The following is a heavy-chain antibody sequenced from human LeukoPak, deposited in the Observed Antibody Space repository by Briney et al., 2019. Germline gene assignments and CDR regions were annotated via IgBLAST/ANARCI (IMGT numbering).Heavy chain of an antibody. CDR2: ISYDGSNK. V-gene: IGHV3-30*04. Sequence: PGRSLRLSCAASGFTFSSYAMHWVRQAPGKGLEWVAVISYDGSNKYYADSVKGRFTISRDNSKNTLYLQMNSLRAEDTAVYYRARGLYGVQIIGYYYGMDVWGQGTTVTVSS. J-gene: IGHJ6*02. D-gene: IGHD4-17*01. CDR1: GFTFSSYA. CDR3: ARGLYGVQIIGYYYGMDV.